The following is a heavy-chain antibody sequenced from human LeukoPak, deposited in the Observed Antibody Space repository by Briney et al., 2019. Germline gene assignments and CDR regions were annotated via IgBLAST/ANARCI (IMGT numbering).Heavy chain of an antibody. J-gene: IGHJ5*02. V-gene: IGHV4-34*01. CDR3: ARQKYSRSWFDP. CDR1: GGSFSGYY. D-gene: IGHD6-6*01. Sequence: ESSETLSLTCAVYGGSFSGYYWSWIRQPPGKGLEWIGEINHSGSTNYNPSLKSRVTISVDTSKNQFSLKLSSVTAADTAVYYCARQKYSRSWFDPWGQGTLVTVSS. CDR2: INHSGST.